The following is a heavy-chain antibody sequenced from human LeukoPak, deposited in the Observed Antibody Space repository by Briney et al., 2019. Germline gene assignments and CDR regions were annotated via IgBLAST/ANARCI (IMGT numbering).Heavy chain of an antibody. V-gene: IGHV3-74*01. J-gene: IGHJ4*02. Sequence: GGSLRLSCAASGFTFNNYFMHWVRHAPGKGLVWVSRITGDGSGTDYADSVKGRLTISRDNAKNTLYLQMNSLTVEDTAVYYCVNLGYCTTSSCQPWGQGTLVTVSS. CDR1: GFTFNNYF. D-gene: IGHD2-2*01. CDR2: ITGDGSGT. CDR3: VNLGYCTTSSCQP.